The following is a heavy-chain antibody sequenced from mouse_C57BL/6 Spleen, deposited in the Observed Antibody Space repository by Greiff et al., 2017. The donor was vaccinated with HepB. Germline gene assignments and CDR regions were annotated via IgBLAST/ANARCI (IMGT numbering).Heavy chain of an antibody. J-gene: IGHJ3*01. Sequence: QVQLQQSGAELVKPGASVKISCKASGYAFSSYWMNWVKQRPGKGLEWIGQIYPGDGDTNYNGKFKGKATLTADKSSSTAYMQLSSLTSEDSAVYFCAREGIYDGYYEGFAYWGQGTLVTVSA. CDR2: IYPGDGDT. V-gene: IGHV1-80*01. D-gene: IGHD2-3*01. CDR1: GYAFSSYW. CDR3: AREGIYDGYYEGFAY.